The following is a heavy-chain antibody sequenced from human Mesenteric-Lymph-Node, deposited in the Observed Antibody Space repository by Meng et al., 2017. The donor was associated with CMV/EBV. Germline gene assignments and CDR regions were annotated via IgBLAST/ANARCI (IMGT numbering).Heavy chain of an antibody. V-gene: IGHV4-4*02. J-gene: IGHJ4*02. D-gene: IGHD6-25*01. CDR1: GGAMSSMGW. CDR3: TKSAAYYLDY. CDR2: IHHGGST. Sequence: LTCAVSGGAMSSMGWWCWVRQSPGKGLEWIGEIHHGGSTNYNPSPKSRVTISVDNSKNQFSLKLSSVTAADTAIYYCTKSAAYYLDYWGQGTLVTVSS.